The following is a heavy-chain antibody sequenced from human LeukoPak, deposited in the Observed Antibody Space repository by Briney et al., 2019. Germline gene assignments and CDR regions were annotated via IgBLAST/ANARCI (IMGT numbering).Heavy chain of an antibody. V-gene: IGHV3-23*01. J-gene: IGHJ4*02. CDR1: GFSFSDSV. D-gene: IGHD2-8*01. Sequence: GGSLRLSCVASGFSFSDSVMSWVRQAPGKGLEWVSAISGDAGVTYYAASVKGRFTISRDNSKNAVYLQMNSLRAEDTATYCCAKVGYCTNNCFRTHDYWGQGALVTVSS. CDR3: AKVGYCTNNCFRTHDY. CDR2: ISGDAGVT.